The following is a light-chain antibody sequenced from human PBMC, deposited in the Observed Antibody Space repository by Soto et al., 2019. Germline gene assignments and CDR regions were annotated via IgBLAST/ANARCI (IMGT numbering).Light chain of an antibody. CDR1: RSVSSY. CDR3: QQRSNWPPLT. V-gene: IGKV3-11*01. Sequence: EIVLTQSPATLSLSPGERATLSCRASRSVSSYLAWYQQKPGQAPRLLIYDASNRATGIPARFSGSGSGTDLTLTISNLEPEVFAVYYCQQRSNWPPLTFGGGTKVEIK. CDR2: DAS. J-gene: IGKJ4*02.